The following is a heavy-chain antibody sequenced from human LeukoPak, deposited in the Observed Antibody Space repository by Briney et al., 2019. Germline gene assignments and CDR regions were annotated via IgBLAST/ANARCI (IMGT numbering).Heavy chain of an antibody. CDR3: ARAKNIVATITLDY. V-gene: IGHV4-39*07. Sequence: SETLSLTCTVSGGSISSSSYYWGWIRQPPGKGLEWIGSIYYSGSTYYNPSLKSRVTISVDTSKNQFSLKLSSVTAADTAVYYCARAKNIVATITLDYWGQGTLVTVSS. D-gene: IGHD5-12*01. CDR2: IYYSGST. J-gene: IGHJ4*02. CDR1: GGSISSSSYY.